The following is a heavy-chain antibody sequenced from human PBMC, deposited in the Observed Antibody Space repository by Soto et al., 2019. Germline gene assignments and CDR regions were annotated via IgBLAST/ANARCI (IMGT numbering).Heavy chain of an antibody. CDR3: ARDSVEYRSGWVEGPDHAFDI. V-gene: IGHV1-18*01. J-gene: IGHJ3*02. D-gene: IGHD6-19*01. CDR2: ISAYNGNT. Sequence: ASVKVSCKASGYTFTSYGISWVRQAPGQGLEWMGWISAYNGNTNYAQKLQGRVTMTTDTSTSTAYMELRSLRSDDTAVYYCARDSVEYRSGWVEGPDHAFDIWGQGTMVTVSS. CDR1: GYTFTSYG.